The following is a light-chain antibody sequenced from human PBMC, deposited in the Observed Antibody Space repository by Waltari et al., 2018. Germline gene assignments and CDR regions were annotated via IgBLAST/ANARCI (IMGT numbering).Light chain of an antibody. CDR2: KNN. CDR3: AAWDDSLSGLV. V-gene: IGLV1-47*01. J-gene: IGLJ3*02. Sequence: QSVLTQPPSASGTPGQKVTISCNGRSSNSRSNYVYWYQQFPGTAPKLLIFKNNQRPSGVPDRFSDSKSGTSASLAINGLRSEDEADYYCAAWDDSLSGLVLGGGTKVTVL. CDR1: SSNSRSNY.